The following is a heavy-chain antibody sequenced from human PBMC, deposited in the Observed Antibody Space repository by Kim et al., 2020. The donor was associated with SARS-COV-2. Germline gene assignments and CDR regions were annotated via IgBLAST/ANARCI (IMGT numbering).Heavy chain of an antibody. V-gene: IGHV4-31*02. D-gene: IGHD3-22*01. CDR3: ARGYDGSGYYYGVLFDY. Sequence: LKSRVTISVDTSKNQFSLKLSSVTAADTAVYYCARGYDGSGYYYGVLFDYWGQGTLVTVSS. J-gene: IGHJ4*02.